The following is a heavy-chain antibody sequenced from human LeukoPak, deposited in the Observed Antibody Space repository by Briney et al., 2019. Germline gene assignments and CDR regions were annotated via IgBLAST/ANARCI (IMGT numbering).Heavy chain of an antibody. CDR3: ARDRRGYDSSGYHQYGMDV. V-gene: IGHV3-66*02. D-gene: IGHD3-22*01. CDR1: GFTVSSNY. J-gene: IGHJ6*02. CDR2: IYSGGST. Sequence: GGSLRLSCAASGFTVSSNYMSWVRQAPGKGLEWVSVIYSGGSTYYADSVKGRFTISRDNSKNTLYLQMNSLRAEDTAVYYCARDRRGYDSSGYHQYGMDVWGQGTRSPSP.